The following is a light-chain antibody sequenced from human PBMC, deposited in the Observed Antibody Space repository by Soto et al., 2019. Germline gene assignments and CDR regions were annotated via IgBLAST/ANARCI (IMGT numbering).Light chain of an antibody. CDR3: QQCDNLPLS. CDR1: QDIDNS. V-gene: IGKV1-33*01. Sequence: DIQMTQSPSSLSASIGDRVTITCQASQDIDNSLNWYQQKPGKAPKLLIYDASNLATGVPTKFSGSGSGTDFTLTISSLQPEDIATYYCQQCDNLPLSFGGGTKVEI. CDR2: DAS. J-gene: IGKJ4*01.